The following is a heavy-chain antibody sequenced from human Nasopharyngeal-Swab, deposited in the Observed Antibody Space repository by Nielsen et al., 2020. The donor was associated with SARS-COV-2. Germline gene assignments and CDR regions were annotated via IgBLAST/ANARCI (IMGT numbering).Heavy chain of an antibody. J-gene: IGHJ5*02. D-gene: IGHD5-12*01. CDR3: VKDLAYDEVA. CDR1: GFTGSSYG. V-gene: IGHV3-30*18. CDR2: ISYDGSNK. Sequence: GESLKISCVASGFTGSSYGMHWVRQAPGKGLEWVAVISYDGSNKYYADSVKGRFTISRDNSKNTLYLQMNSLRGEDTAIYYCVKDLAYDEVAWGQGTLVTVSS.